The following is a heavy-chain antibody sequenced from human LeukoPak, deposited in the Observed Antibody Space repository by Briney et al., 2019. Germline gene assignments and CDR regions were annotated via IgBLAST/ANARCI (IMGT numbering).Heavy chain of an antibody. CDR3: ARVPPRGIAAASDYFDY. CDR1: GFTFSSYE. CDR2: ISISTKTI. V-gene: IGHV3-48*03. D-gene: IGHD6-13*01. J-gene: IGHJ4*02. Sequence: GGSLRLSCAASGFTFSSYEMNWVRQAPGKGLEWVSYISISTKTIYYADSVKGRFTISRDNAKNSLYLQLNSLRAEDTAVYYCARVPPRGIAAASDYFDYWGQGTLVTVSS.